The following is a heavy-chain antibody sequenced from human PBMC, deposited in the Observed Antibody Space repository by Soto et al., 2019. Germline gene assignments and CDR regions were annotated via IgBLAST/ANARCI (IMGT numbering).Heavy chain of an antibody. CDR2: IKPDGSAL. V-gene: IGHV3-7*03. J-gene: IGHJ6*02. CDR1: GFVFSSSW. CDR3: ARESLINSIPIYGYFYYAMDV. Sequence: EVQLVESGGGLVLPGGSPRLSCAGSGFVFSSSWMTWVRQAPGKGLEWVANIKPDGSALNYADSVKGRFTISRDNARNSLYLQLSSLRAEDTAVYYCARESLINSIPIYGYFYYAMDVWGQGTTVIVSS. D-gene: IGHD2-2*02.